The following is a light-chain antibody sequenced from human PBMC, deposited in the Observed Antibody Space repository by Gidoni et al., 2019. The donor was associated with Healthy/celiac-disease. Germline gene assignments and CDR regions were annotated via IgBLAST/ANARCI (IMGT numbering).Light chain of an antibody. CDR2: AAS. CDR1: QGISSY. CDR3: QQSYSTPRT. Sequence: DTNMTQSPSSLSASVGDRVTITCRASQGISSYLNWYQQKPGKAPKLLIYAASSLQSGVPSRFSGSGSGTDFTLTISSLQPEDFATYYCQQSYSTPRTFGQGTKVEIK. J-gene: IGKJ1*01. V-gene: IGKV1-39*01.